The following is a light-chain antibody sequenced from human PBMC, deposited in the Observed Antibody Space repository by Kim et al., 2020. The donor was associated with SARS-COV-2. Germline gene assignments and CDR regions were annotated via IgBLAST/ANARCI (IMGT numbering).Light chain of an antibody. V-gene: IGKV1-39*01. CDR2: AAS. CDR3: QQSYSTPFT. Sequence: AAVGDRVNITCRASQGISGYLNWYQQKPGKAPKLLIYAASSLQSGVPSRFSGSGSGTDFTLTISSLQPEDFATYSCQQSYSTPFTFGGGTKVDIK. CDR1: QGISGY. J-gene: IGKJ4*01.